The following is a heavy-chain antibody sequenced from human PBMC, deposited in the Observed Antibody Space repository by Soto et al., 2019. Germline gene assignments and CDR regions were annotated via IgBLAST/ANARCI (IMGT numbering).Heavy chain of an antibody. D-gene: IGHD5-18*01. Sequence: GGSLRLSCAASGFTFSSYGMHWVRQAPGKGLEWVAVISYDGSDKYYADSVKGRFTISRDNSKNTLYLQMNSLRAEDTAVYYCAKVLQLWYPAEYFQHWGQGTLVTVSS. V-gene: IGHV3-30*18. CDR2: ISYDGSDK. J-gene: IGHJ1*01. CDR3: AKVLQLWYPAEYFQH. CDR1: GFTFSSYG.